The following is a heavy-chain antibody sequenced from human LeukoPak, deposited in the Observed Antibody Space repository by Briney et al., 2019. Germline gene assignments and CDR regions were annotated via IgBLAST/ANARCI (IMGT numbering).Heavy chain of an antibody. Sequence: AASVKVSCKASGYTFTSYGISWVRQAPGQGLEWMGGIIPIFGTANYAQKFQGRVTITADESTSTAYMELSSLRSEDAAVYYCARDRAGIAVAGMDLDDYNWFDPWGQGTLVTVSS. CDR1: GYTFTSYG. CDR2: IIPIFGTA. CDR3: ARDRAGIAVAGMDLDDYNWFDP. J-gene: IGHJ5*02. V-gene: IGHV1-69*13. D-gene: IGHD6-19*01.